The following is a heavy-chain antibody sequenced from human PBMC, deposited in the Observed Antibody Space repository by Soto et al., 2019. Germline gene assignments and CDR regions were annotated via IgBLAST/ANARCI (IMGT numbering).Heavy chain of an antibody. CDR2: ISNSSTTI. V-gene: IGHV3-48*02. Sequence: EVQLVESGGVLVQPGGSLRLSCAASGFTFSSYSMNWVRQAPGKGLEWISYISNSSTTIYYADSVTGRFTISRDNAKNSLYLLMNSLRDEDTAVYYCARSVSSNWSRVTYYYILDVWGQGTTVTVSS. CDR1: GFTFSSYS. D-gene: IGHD6-13*01. J-gene: IGHJ6*02. CDR3: ARSVSSNWSRVTYYYILDV.